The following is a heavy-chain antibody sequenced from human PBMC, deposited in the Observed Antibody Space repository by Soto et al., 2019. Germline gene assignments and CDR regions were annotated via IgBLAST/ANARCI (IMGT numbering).Heavy chain of an antibody. J-gene: IGHJ4*02. CDR3: ARRGSGSYYDY. V-gene: IGHV3-23*01. CDR1: GFTFSSYA. D-gene: IGHD1-26*01. CDR2: ISGSGGST. Sequence: EVQLLESGGGWVQPGGSRRLSCAASGFTFSSYAMRWVRQAPGKGLEWVSAISGSGGSTYYADSVKGRFTISRDNSTNTLYLQRNSLRAEDTAVYYCARRGSGSYYDYWGQGTLVTVSS.